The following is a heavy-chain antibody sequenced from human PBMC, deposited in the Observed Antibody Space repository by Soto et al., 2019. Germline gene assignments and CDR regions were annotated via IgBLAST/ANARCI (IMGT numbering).Heavy chain of an antibody. CDR1: GYSFTSYW. Sequence: GESLKISCKGSGYSFTSYWIGWVRQMPGKGLEWMGIIYPGDSDTRYSPSFQGQVTISADKSISTAYLQWSSLKASDTAMYYCARLKWASHMTLGYMDVWGKGTTVTVSS. V-gene: IGHV5-51*01. D-gene: IGHD3-16*01. CDR2: IYPGDSDT. CDR3: ARLKWASHMTLGYMDV. J-gene: IGHJ6*03.